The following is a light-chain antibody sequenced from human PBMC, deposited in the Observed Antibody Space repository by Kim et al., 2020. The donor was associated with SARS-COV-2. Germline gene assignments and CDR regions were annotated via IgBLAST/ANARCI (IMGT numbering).Light chain of an antibody. V-gene: IGLV2-11*01. CDR2: DVS. Sequence: QSALTQPRSVSGSPGQSVTISCTGTSSDVGGYNYVSWYQQHPGKAPKLMIYDVSKRPSGGPDRFSGSKSGNTASLTISGLQAEDEADYYCCSYAGSYTLVFGGGTQLTVL. J-gene: IGLJ2*01. CDR1: SSDVGGYNY. CDR3: CSYAGSYTLV.